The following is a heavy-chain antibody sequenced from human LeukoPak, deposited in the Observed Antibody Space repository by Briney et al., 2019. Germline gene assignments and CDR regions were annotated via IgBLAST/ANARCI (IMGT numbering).Heavy chain of an antibody. Sequence: SVKVSCKASGGTFSSYAISWVRQAPGQGLEWMGGIIPIFDTANYAQKFQGRVTITADKSTSTAYMELSSLRSEDTAVYYCASGGSGYDSSGYSIDYWGQGTLVTVSS. CDR2: IIPIFDTA. J-gene: IGHJ4*02. CDR1: GGTFSSYA. D-gene: IGHD3-22*01. CDR3: ASGGSGYDSSGYSIDY. V-gene: IGHV1-69*06.